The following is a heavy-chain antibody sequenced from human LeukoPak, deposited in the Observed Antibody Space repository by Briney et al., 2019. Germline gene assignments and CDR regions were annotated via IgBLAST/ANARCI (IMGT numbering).Heavy chain of an antibody. CDR2: ISAYNGNT. J-gene: IGHJ4*02. V-gene: IGHV1-18*04. D-gene: IGHD5-18*01. CDR1: GYTFTSYG. CDR3: AREDISYGYRNFDY. Sequence: TSVKVSCKASGYTFTSYGISWVRQAPGQGLEWMGWISAYNGNTIYAQKLQGRVTMTTDTSTSTAYMELRSLRSDDTAVYYCAREDISYGYRNFDYWGQGTLVTVSS.